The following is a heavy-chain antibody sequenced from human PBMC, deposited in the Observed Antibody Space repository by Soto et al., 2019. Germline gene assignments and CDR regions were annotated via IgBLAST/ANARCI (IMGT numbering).Heavy chain of an antibody. J-gene: IGHJ6*02. CDR2: ISYDGSNK. CDR1: GFTFSSYG. CDR3: AKEPPRRPSIVGYYYGMDV. V-gene: IGHV3-30*18. Sequence: QVQLVESGGGVVQPGRSLRLSCAASGFTFSSYGMHWVRQAPGKGLEWGAVISYDGSNKYYADSVKGRFTISRDNSKNTRYLEMNSLRAEDTAVYYWAKEPPRRPSIVGYYYGMDVWGQGTTVTVSS. D-gene: IGHD1-26*01.